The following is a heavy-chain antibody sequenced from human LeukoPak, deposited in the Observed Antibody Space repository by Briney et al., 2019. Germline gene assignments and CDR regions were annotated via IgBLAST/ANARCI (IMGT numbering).Heavy chain of an antibody. D-gene: IGHD2-2*01. Sequence: SETLSLTCAVYGGSFSGYYWSWIRQPPGKGLEWIGEINHSGSTNYNPSLKSRVTISVDTSKNQFSLKLSSVTAADTAVYYCARGLSPPSYCSSTSCQRPRYYYYYMDVWGKGTTVTVS. CDR3: ARGLSPPSYCSSTSCQRPRYYYYYMDV. CDR1: GGSFSGYY. V-gene: IGHV4-34*01. J-gene: IGHJ6*03. CDR2: INHSGST.